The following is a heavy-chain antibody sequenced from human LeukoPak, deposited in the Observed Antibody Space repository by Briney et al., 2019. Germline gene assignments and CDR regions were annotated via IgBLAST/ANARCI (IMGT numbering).Heavy chain of an antibody. J-gene: IGHJ4*02. V-gene: IGHV1-69*05. Sequence: SVKVSCKASGGTFSSYAISWVRQAPGQGLEWMGGIIPILGTANYAQKFQGRVTIATDESTSTAYMELSSLRSEDTAVYYCASFSTNSGSYSNFDYWGQGTLVTVSS. D-gene: IGHD1-26*01. CDR1: GGTFSSYA. CDR3: ASFSTNSGSYSNFDY. CDR2: IIPILGTA.